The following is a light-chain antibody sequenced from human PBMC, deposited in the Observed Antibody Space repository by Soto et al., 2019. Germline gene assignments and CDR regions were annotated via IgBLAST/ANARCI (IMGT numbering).Light chain of an antibody. J-gene: IGKJ1*01. CDR3: QQSYSTLWT. CDR1: QSISSW. V-gene: IGKV1-5*03. CDR2: KAS. Sequence: DIQMTQSPSIVSASVGDRVTITCRASQSISSWLAWYQQKPGKAPKILIYKASSLESGVPSRFSGSGSGTEFTLTISSLQPDDFATYYCQQSYSTLWTFGQGTKVDIK.